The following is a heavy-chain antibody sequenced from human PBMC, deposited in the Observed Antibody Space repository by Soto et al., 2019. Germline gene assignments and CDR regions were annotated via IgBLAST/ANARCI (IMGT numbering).Heavy chain of an antibody. CDR1: GYTFTSYG. V-gene: IGHV1-18*01. J-gene: IGHJ5*02. D-gene: IGHD3-9*01. CDR2: ISAYNSNT. Sequence: VKVSCKASGYTFTSYGISWVRQAPGQGLEWMGWISAYNSNTNYAQKLQGRVTMTTDTSTSTAYMELRSLRSDDTAVYYCARDHDILTGSWFDPWGQGTLVTVSS. CDR3: ARDHDILTGSWFDP.